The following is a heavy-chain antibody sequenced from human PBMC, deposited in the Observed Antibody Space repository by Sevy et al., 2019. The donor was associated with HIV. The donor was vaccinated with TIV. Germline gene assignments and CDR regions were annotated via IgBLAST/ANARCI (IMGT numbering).Heavy chain of an antibody. J-gene: IGHJ4*02. CDR1: GFTFSKYS. V-gene: IGHV3-23*01. CDR3: AREGCTKPHDY. Sequence: GGSLRLSCAASGFTFSKYSMSWVRQPPGKGLEWVSTLSFGCGEINYADSVKGRFTISSYNSKSSVYLQMNNLRPEDTAVYYCAREGCTKPHDYWGQGTLVTVSS. CDR2: LSFGCGEI. D-gene: IGHD2-8*01.